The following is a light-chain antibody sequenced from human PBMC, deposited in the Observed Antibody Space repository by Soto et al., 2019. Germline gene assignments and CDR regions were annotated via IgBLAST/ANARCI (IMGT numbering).Light chain of an antibody. V-gene: IGLV1-40*01. CDR2: GNS. Sequence: QSVLTQPPSVSGAPGQRVTISCTGSSSNIGAGYDVHWYQQLPGTAPKLLIYGNSNRPSGVPDRFSGSKSGSSASLAITGLHAEAEADYYGQTYDSSLSGVVFGGGTNLTVL. CDR3: QTYDSSLSGVV. CDR1: SSNIGAGYD. J-gene: IGLJ2*01.